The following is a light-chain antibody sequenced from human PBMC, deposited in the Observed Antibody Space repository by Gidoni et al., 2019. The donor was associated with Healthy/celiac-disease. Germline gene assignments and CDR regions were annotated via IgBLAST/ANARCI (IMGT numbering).Light chain of an antibody. CDR1: KLGDKY. CDR2: QDS. Sequence: SYELTQPPSVSVSPGQTASITCSGHKLGDKYACWYQQKPGQSPLLVIYQDSKRPSGIPERFSGSNAGNTATLTISGTQAMDEADYYCQAWDSSTAVVFGGGTKLTVL. V-gene: IGLV3-1*01. J-gene: IGLJ2*01. CDR3: QAWDSSTAVV.